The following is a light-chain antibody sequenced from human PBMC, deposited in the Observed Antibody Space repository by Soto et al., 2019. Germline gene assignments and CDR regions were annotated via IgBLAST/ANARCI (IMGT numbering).Light chain of an antibody. Sequence: QSALTQPASVSGSPGQSITISCTGTSSDVGSSYLVSWYQHHPGKAPKLMIYEVSKRPSGVSNRFSGSKSGNTASLTISGLQAEDEGDYYCCSYALSSTAVFGGGTKLTVL. V-gene: IGLV2-23*02. J-gene: IGLJ2*01. CDR2: EVS. CDR3: CSYALSSTAV. CDR1: SSDVGSSYL.